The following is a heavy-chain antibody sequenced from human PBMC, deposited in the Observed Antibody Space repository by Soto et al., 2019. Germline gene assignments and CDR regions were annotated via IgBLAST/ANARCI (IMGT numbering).Heavy chain of an antibody. CDR3: ARGRGGTYDAFDI. J-gene: IGHJ3*02. V-gene: IGHV4-59*01. CDR1: SGSIGTYF. Sequence: SETLSLTCTVSSGSIGTYFWSWIRQPPGKGLEWIGYIYYSGTTNYDPSLKSRVTIFLDTSKNQFSLRLSSVTAADTAVYYCARGRGGTYDAFDIWGQGTLVIVSS. D-gene: IGHD1-26*01. CDR2: IYYSGTT.